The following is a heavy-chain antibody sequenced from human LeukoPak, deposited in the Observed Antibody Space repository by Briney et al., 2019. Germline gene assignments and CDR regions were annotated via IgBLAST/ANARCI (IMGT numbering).Heavy chain of an antibody. J-gene: IGHJ6*02. CDR1: GFTVSSNY. CDR3: ARIQYDFWRGYLNYYYGMDV. CDR2: IYSGGST. Sequence: GGSLRLSCAASGFTVSSNYMSWVRQAPGKGLEWVSVIYSGGSTYYADSVKGRFTISRDNSKNTLYLQMNSLRAEDTAVYYCARIQYDFWRGYLNYYYGMDVWGQGTTVTVSS. D-gene: IGHD3-3*01. V-gene: IGHV3-53*01.